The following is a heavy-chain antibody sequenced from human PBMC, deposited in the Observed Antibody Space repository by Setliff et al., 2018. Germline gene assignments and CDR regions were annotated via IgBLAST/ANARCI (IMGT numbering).Heavy chain of an antibody. CDR2: IYHNGNT. V-gene: IGHV4-59*01. D-gene: IGHD3-16*01. CDR1: GDSISSYY. CDR3: VRDRTAYPYGLDV. J-gene: IGHJ6*02. Sequence: KTSETLSLTCTVSGDSISSYYWSWIRQPPGKGLEWIGYIYHNGNTNFNPSLKTRLTMSVDTSKNQFALNLRSVTAADTAVYYCVRDRTAYPYGLDVWGQGTTVTVSS.